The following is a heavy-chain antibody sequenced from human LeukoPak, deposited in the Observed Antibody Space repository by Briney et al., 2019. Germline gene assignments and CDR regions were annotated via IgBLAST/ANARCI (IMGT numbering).Heavy chain of an antibody. Sequence: GGSLRLSCAASGFSLSSYWMTWVRQAPGKGLEWVANIKQDGSEKNYVDSVKGRFTISRDNAKNSLYLQMNSLRAEDTALYYCARVRTDYYGSGSYVLDYWGQGTLVTVSS. CDR2: IKQDGSEK. CDR3: ARVRTDYYGSGSYVLDY. D-gene: IGHD3-10*01. J-gene: IGHJ4*02. CDR1: GFSLSSYW. V-gene: IGHV3-7*03.